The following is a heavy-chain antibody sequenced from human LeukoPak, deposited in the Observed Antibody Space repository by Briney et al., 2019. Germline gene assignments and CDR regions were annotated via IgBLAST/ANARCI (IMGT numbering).Heavy chain of an antibody. CDR2: ISGSGGST. Sequence: GGPLRLSCDASGFTFSSYAMSWVRQAPGKGLDWVSVISGSGGSTHYADSVKGRFTISRDNSKNTLYLQMNSLRAEDTAVYYCANESPFLDYWGQGTLVTVSS. CDR1: GFTFSSYA. CDR3: ANESPFLDY. V-gene: IGHV3-23*01. J-gene: IGHJ4*02.